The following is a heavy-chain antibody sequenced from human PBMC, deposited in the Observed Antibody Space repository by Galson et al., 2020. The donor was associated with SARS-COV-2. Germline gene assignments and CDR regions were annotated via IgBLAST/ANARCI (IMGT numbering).Heavy chain of an antibody. CDR3: ARAPLNYHGSGYYSNWFDP. CDR1: GYRINTYW. D-gene: IGHD3-10*01. CDR2: IDPSDSYT. V-gene: IGHV5-10-1*01. Sequence: GESLKISCKASGYRINTYWVTWVRQVPGKGLEWMGYIDPSDSYTKYNPSFRGHVFISADKSVNTAYLRWKSLNTSDTAMYFCARAPLNYHGSGYYSNWFDPWGQGTLVTVSS. J-gene: IGHJ5*02.